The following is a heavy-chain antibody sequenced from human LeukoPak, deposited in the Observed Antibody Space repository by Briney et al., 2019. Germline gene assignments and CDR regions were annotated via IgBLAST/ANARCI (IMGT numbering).Heavy chain of an antibody. Sequence: ASVKVSCKASGGTFSSYAISWVRQAPGQGLEWMGGIIPIFGTANYAQKFQGRVTITADKSTSTAYMELSSLRSEDTAVYYCAGLAVAGYFDYWGQGTLVTVSS. D-gene: IGHD6-19*01. J-gene: IGHJ4*02. CDR1: GGTFSSYA. CDR3: AGLAVAGYFDY. CDR2: IIPIFGTA. V-gene: IGHV1-69*06.